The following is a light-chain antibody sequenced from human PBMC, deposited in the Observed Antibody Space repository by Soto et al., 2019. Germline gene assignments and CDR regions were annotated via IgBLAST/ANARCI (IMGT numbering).Light chain of an antibody. J-gene: IGKJ2*01. CDR3: QQYGNSPRYT. CDR2: GTS. V-gene: IGKV3-20*01. Sequence: IVLTQSPGTLSLSTGQRATLSCRASQTVSTRYVAWYQQKPDQAPRLLIFGTSTRATCVPDRFSGSGSVTDYSLSISSLEPEDVVVYYCQQYGNSPRYTFGQGTKLEIK. CDR1: QTVSTRY.